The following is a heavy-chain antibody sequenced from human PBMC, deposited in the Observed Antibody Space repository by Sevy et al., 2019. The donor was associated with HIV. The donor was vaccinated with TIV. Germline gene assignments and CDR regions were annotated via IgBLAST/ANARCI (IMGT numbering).Heavy chain of an antibody. CDR3: TTASWSQEDYYNY. J-gene: IGHJ4*02. CDR2: IKDKIYDGTI. CDR1: GFTFSNAS. D-gene: IGHD6-13*01. Sequence: GGSLRLSCAASGFTFSNASMSWVRQAPGKGLEWVGRIKDKIYDGTIDYAAPVKGRFSISRDDSKNTLYLQMNSLKTEDTAVYYCTTASWSQEDYYNYWGRGTLVTVSS. V-gene: IGHV3-15*01.